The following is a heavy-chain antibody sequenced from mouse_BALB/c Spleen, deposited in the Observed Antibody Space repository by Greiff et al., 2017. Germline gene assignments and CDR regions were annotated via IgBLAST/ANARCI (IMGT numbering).Heavy chain of an antibody. Sequence: EVHLVESGPGLVKPSQSLSLTCSVTGYSITSGYYWNWIRQFPGNKLEWMGYISYDGSNNYNPSLKNRISITRDTSKNQFFLKLNSVTTEDTATYYCARDGNYFAYWGQGTLVTVSA. J-gene: IGHJ3*01. CDR2: ISYDGSN. CDR3: ARDGNYFAY. D-gene: IGHD2-1*01. CDR1: GYSITSGYY. V-gene: IGHV3-6*02.